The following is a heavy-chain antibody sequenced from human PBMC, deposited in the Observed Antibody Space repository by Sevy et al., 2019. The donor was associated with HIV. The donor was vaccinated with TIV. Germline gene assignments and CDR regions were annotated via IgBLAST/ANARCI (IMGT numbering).Heavy chain of an antibody. D-gene: IGHD1-26*01. V-gene: IGHV4-30-4*01. CDR1: GGSISSGDYY. CDR2: IYYSGST. J-gene: IGHJ4*02. CDR3: VGGSARENFDY. Sequence: SETLSLTCTVSGGSISSGDYYFYWIRQPPGKGLEWIGYIYYSGSTYYNPSLKSRLTISVDTSKNQFSLRLNAVTAADMAVHYCVGGSARENFDYWGQGTLVTVSS.